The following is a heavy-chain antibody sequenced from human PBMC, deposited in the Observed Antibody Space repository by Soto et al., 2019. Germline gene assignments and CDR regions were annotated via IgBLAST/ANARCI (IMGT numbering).Heavy chain of an antibody. D-gene: IGHD3-10*01. J-gene: IGHJ4*02. CDR1: GYTFTGYY. CDR3: ARDARGDEAPMDY. V-gene: IGHV1-2*04. Sequence: QVQLVQSGAEVKKPGASVKVSCKASGYTFTGYYMHWVRQAPGQGLEWMGWNNPNSGGTNYAQKFQGWVTMTRDASISTAYMELSRLRSDDTAVYYCARDARGDEAPMDYWGQGTLVTVSS. CDR2: NNPNSGGT.